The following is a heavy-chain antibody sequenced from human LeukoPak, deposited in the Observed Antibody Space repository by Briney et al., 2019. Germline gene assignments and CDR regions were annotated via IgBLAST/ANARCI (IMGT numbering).Heavy chain of an antibody. J-gene: IGHJ4*02. CDR1: GFTFSNYA. Sequence: PGGSLRLSCAASGFTFSNYAMSWVRQAPGKGLEWVSTITGSGGDTYYADSVKGRFTISRDNSKNTLYLQMNSLRAEDTAVYYCAKGSHYVDYWGQGTLVTVSS. V-gene: IGHV3-23*01. CDR3: AKGSHYVDY. CDR2: ITGSGGDT.